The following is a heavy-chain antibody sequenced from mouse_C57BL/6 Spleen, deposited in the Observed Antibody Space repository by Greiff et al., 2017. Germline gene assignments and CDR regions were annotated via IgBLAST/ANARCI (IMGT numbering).Heavy chain of an antibody. D-gene: IGHD2-5*01. CDR3: ARDGYSNYEGDY. Sequence: EVQLVESGGGLVKPGGSLKLSCAASGFTFSSYAMSWVRQTPEKRLEWVATISDGGSYTYYPDNVKGRFTIARDNAKNNLYLQMSHLKSEDTAMYYCARDGYSNYEGDYWGQGTTLTVSS. J-gene: IGHJ2*01. V-gene: IGHV5-4*01. CDR2: ISDGGSYT. CDR1: GFTFSSYA.